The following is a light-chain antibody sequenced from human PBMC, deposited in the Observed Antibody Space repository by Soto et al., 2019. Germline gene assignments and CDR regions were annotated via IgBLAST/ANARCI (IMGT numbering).Light chain of an antibody. CDR1: QHIRNF. V-gene: IGKV1-39*01. Sequence: DIQMNQSPSSLSASVGDRVTITCRAGQHIRNFLNWLQQRPGKALKLLISAASSLQSGVLSRFSGSGAETDFTLSISGLQPEDFASYCCQHTHRTPFTCGGGTKVEI. CDR3: QHTHRTPFT. CDR2: AAS. J-gene: IGKJ4*01.